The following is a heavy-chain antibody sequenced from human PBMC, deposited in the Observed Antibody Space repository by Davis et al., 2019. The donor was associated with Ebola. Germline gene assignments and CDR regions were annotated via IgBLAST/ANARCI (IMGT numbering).Heavy chain of an antibody. CDR1: GYTLTELS. J-gene: IGHJ5*02. D-gene: IGHD6-19*01. CDR3: ATADKFQDSSGWYFNWFDP. V-gene: IGHV1-24*01. Sequence: ASVKVSCKVSGYTLTELSMHWVRQAPGKGLEWMGGFDPEDGETIYAQKFQGRVTMTEDTSTDTAYMELSSLRSEDTAVYYCATADKFQDSSGWYFNWFDPWGQGTLVTVSS. CDR2: FDPEDGET.